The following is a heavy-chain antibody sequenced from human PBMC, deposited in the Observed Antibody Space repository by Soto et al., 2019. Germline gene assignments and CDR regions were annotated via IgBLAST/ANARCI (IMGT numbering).Heavy chain of an antibody. CDR1: GFTFSSYG. Sequence: QVQLVESGGGVVQPGRSLRLSCAASGFTFSSYGMHWVRQAPGKGLEWVAVIWYDGSNKHYADSVKGRFTISRDNSKNKLYLQMNSLRAEDTAVYYCARGGGLYYDDSGSYYSIDYWGQGTLVTVSS. J-gene: IGHJ4*02. CDR3: ARGGGLYYDDSGSYYSIDY. V-gene: IGHV3-33*01. CDR2: IWYDGSNK. D-gene: IGHD3-10*01.